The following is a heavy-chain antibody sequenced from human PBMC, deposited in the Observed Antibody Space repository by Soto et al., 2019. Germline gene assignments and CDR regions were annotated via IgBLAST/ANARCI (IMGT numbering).Heavy chain of an antibody. CDR3: ARVLHYRNSWSFDS. Sequence: SETLSLTCAVSGGSIDSSDWWNWVRQPPGKGLEWIGEIFHGGTIIYNPSLKSRVTISVDKSRNQFSLELTSVTAADTAVYYCARVLHYRNSWSFDSWGQGTLFTVSS. V-gene: IGHV4-4*02. CDR1: GGSIDSSDW. CDR2: IFHGGTI. D-gene: IGHD6-13*01. J-gene: IGHJ4*02.